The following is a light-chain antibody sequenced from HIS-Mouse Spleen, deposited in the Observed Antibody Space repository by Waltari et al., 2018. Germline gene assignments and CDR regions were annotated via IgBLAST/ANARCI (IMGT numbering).Light chain of an antibody. V-gene: IGLV2-14*03. Sequence: QSALTQPASVSGSPGQSITISCTGTSSAVGGYNYVSWYQHHPGKAPKLMIYDVSNRPSGVSNRFSGSKSGNTASLTISGLQAEDEADYYCSSYTSSSFNVVFGGGTKLTVL. CDR2: DVS. CDR1: SSAVGGYNY. CDR3: SSYTSSSFNVV. J-gene: IGLJ2*01.